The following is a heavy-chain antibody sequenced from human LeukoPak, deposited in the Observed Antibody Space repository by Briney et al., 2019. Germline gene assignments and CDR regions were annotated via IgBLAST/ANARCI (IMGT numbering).Heavy chain of an antibody. J-gene: IGHJ4*02. V-gene: IGHV3-23*01. D-gene: IGHD2-2*01. CDR1: GFTFSSYA. CDR2: ISGSGGST. CDR3: GKDAPVNIVVVTAANS. Sequence: PGGSLRLSCAASGFTFSSYAMSWVRQAPGKGLEWVSAISGSGGSTYSADSVKGRFTISRDNSKNTLYLQMNSLGAEDKAVYYCGKDAPVNIVVVTAANSWGQGTLVTVSS.